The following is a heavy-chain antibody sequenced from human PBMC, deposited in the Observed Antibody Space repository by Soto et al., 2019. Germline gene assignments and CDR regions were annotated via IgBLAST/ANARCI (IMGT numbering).Heavy chain of an antibody. CDR1: GGSMSPYY. V-gene: IGHV4-59*08. CDR3: ARHSKKTGDFDYYYGMDV. CDR2: IYYRGNT. Sequence: SETLSLTCSVFGGSMSPYYWSWFRQSPGKGLEWIANIYYRGNTNYNPSLESRVTISIDTSKNQFSLKLNSLTAADTAVYYCARHSKKTGDFDYYYGMDVRGQGTTVTVSS. D-gene: IGHD7-27*01. J-gene: IGHJ6*02.